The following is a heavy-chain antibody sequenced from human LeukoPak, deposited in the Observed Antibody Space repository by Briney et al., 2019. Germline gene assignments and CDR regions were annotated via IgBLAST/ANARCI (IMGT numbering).Heavy chain of an antibody. CDR1: GFTFSSYG. J-gene: IGHJ4*02. D-gene: IGHD2-15*01. V-gene: IGHV3-33*01. Sequence: PGGSLRLSCAASGFTFSSYGMHWVRQAPAKGLEWVAVIWYDGSNKYYADSVKGRFTISKDNSKNTLYLQMNSLRAEDTAVYYCARDLGYCSGGSCYPRGFDYWGQGTLVTVSS. CDR3: ARDLGYCSGGSCYPRGFDY. CDR2: IWYDGSNK.